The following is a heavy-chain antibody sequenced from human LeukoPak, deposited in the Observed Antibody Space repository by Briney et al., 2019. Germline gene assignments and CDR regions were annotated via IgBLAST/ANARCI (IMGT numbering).Heavy chain of an antibody. CDR1: GYSFTGNY. Sequence: ASVKVSCKASGYSFTGNYIHWVRQAPGQGLEWMGWINPNSGGTNYAQKFQGRVTMTRDTSISTAYMELSRLSSGDTAVYYCARGDRSSSILEDAFDIWGQGTMVTVSS. CDR3: ARGDRSSSILEDAFDI. CDR2: INPNSGGT. J-gene: IGHJ3*02. V-gene: IGHV1-2*02. D-gene: IGHD6-6*01.